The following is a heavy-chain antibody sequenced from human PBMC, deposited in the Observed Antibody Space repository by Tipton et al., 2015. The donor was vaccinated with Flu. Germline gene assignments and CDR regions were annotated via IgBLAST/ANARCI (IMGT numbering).Heavy chain of an antibody. CDR1: GFTFSSHW. CDR2: INPAGSTT. V-gene: IGHV3-74*01. D-gene: IGHD2-21*01. CDR3: SRGCGSTHCVGDY. Sequence: SLRLSCAASGFTFSSHWMHWVRRAPGKGLVWVSQINPAGSTTTYADSVKGRFTISRDNGKNTLYLQMNSLRAEDTAVYYCSRGCGSTHCVGDYWGQGTLVTVSS. J-gene: IGHJ4*02.